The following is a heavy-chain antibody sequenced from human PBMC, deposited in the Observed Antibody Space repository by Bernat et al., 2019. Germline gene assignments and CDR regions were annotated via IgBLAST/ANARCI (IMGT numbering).Heavy chain of an antibody. CDR1: GFTFSSYG. CDR2: ISNDGSNK. V-gene: IGHV3-30*18. CDR3: AKAAAGRCYCSYYSMDV. J-gene: IGHJ6*02. D-gene: IGHD6-13*01. Sequence: QVQLVESGGGVVQPGRSLRLSCAASGFTFSSYGMHWVRQAPGKGLEWVAGISNDGSNKYYADSVKGRFTISRDNSKNTLYLQMNSLRAEDTAVYYCAKAAAGRCYCSYYSMDVWGQGTPVTVSS.